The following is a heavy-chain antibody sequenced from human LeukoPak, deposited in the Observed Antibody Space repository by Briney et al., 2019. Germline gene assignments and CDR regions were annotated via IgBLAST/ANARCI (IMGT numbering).Heavy chain of an antibody. D-gene: IGHD3-16*01. CDR1: GGSISSSSFY. V-gene: IGHV4-39*07. Sequence: SETLSLTCSVSGGSISSSSFYWGWIRQPPGKGLEWIGSFYDSGNTYYNPSLKSRVTISVDTSKNQFSLKVRSVTAADTAVYFCARGKSRGSHIDSWGQGTLVTVS. CDR3: ARGKSRGSHIDS. J-gene: IGHJ4*02. CDR2: FYDSGNT.